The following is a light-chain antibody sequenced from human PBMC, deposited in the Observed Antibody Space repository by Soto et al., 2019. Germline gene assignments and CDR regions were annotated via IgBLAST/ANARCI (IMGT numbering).Light chain of an antibody. J-gene: IGLJ2*01. Sequence: QSVLTQPASVSASPGQSITISCTGTSSDIGAYNSISWYQQHPGRAPQVMIYDVSYRPSGISSRFSGSKSGNTASLTISGVQADDDADYYCASYTSARIRVFGGGTKLTVL. V-gene: IGLV2-14*01. CDR1: SSDIGAYNS. CDR2: DVS. CDR3: ASYTSARIRV.